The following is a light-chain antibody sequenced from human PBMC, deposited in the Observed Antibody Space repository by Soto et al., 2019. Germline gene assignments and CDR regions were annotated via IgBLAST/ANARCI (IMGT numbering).Light chain of an antibody. CDR2: ANI. CDR1: TSNIGSGYD. V-gene: IGLV1-40*01. CDR3: QSYDNSLSGWV. J-gene: IGLJ2*01. Sequence: QSVLTQPPSVSGAPGQGVTISCTGSTSNIGSGYDVHWYQQVPGLAPKLLIYANINRPSGVPDRFSGSKSGTSASRAITGLQAEDEAEYYCQSYDNSLSGWVFGGGTKLTVL.